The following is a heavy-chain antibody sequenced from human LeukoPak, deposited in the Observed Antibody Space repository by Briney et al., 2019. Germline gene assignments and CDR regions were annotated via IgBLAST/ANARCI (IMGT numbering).Heavy chain of an antibody. V-gene: IGHV4-59*01. J-gene: IGHJ6*02. CDR3: ARDFPVARYYYGMDV. CDR2: IYYSGST. D-gene: IGHD6-19*01. Sequence: SETLSLTCSVSGGSISGYYWSWIRQPPGKGLEWIGYIYYSGSTTYNSSLKSRVTISVDTSKNQFSLKLSSVTAADTAVYYCARDFPVARYYYGMDVWGQGTTVTVSS. CDR1: GGSISGYY.